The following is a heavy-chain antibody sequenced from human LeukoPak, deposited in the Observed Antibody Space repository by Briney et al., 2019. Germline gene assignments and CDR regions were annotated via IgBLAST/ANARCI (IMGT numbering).Heavy chain of an antibody. V-gene: IGHV3-53*01. CDR1: GFTFDDYA. J-gene: IGHJ4*02. D-gene: IGHD1-26*01. Sequence: GGSLRLSCAASGFTFDDYAMHWVRQAPGKGLEWVSVIYSGGSTYYADSVKGRFTISRDNSKNTLYLQMNSLRAEDTAVYYCARSGGSYFDYWGQGTLVTVSS. CDR3: ARSGGSYFDY. CDR2: IYSGGST.